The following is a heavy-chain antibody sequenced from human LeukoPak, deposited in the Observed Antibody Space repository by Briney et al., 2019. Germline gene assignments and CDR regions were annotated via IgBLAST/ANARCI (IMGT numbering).Heavy chain of an antibody. V-gene: IGHV3-66*01. CDR3: MGYGGNSF. J-gene: IGHJ4*02. CDR1: GFTVSNNH. Sequence: PGGSLRLSCVASGFTVSNNHVSWVRQAPGKGLEWVSLIDNVGGTYYADSVKGRFTISRDHSENTLYLQMNSLRAEDTALYYCMGYGGNSFWGQGTPVTVPS. D-gene: IGHD4-23*01. CDR2: IDNVGGT.